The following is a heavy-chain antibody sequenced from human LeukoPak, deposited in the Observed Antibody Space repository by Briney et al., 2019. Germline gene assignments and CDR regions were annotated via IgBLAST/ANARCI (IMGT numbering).Heavy chain of an antibody. CDR3: ARTLDFWSGYYFDY. Sequence: SQTLSHTCTLAGGSISSGSYYWSCIRQPAGKGLEWIGRIYTSGSTNYNPSLKSRVTISVDTSKNQFSLKLSSVTAADTAVYYCARTLDFWSGYYFDYWGQGTLVTVSS. V-gene: IGHV4-61*02. D-gene: IGHD3-3*01. J-gene: IGHJ4*02. CDR2: IYTSGST. CDR1: GGSISSGSYY.